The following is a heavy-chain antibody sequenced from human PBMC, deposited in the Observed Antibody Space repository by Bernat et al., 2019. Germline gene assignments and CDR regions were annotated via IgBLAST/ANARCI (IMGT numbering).Heavy chain of an antibody. CDR1: GFTFSDYY. Sequence: QVQLVESGGGLVKPGGSLRLSCAASGFTFSDYYMSWIRQAPGKGLELVSYISTSSSYTNSADSVKGRFTISRDNAKNSLYLQMNSLRAEDTAVYYCARARGYCSGGSCYYDFDYWGQGTLVTVSS. CDR2: ISTSSSYT. D-gene: IGHD2-15*01. CDR3: ARARGYCSGGSCYYDFDY. J-gene: IGHJ4*02. V-gene: IGHV3-11*05.